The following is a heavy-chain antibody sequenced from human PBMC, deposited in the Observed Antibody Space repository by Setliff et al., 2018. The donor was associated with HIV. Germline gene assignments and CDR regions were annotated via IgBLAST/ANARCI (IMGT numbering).Heavy chain of an antibody. CDR2: ISWNGGST. Sequence: PGGSLRLSCAASGFNFDIFAMHWVRQAPGKGLEWVASISWNGGSTGHADSVKGRFTISRDNAKNALYLQMNSLRPEDTASYYCAKVFWSGYSHWAFDIWGQGTMVTVSS. V-gene: IGHV3-9*01. D-gene: IGHD3-3*01. CDR1: GFNFDIFA. CDR3: AKVFWSGYSHWAFDI. J-gene: IGHJ3*02.